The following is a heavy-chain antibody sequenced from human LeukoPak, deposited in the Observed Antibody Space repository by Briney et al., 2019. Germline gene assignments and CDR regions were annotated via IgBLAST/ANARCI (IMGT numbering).Heavy chain of an antibody. CDR2: ISGGGTGT. V-gene: IGHV3-23*01. D-gene: IGHD3-3*01. CDR1: GFTFINYC. J-gene: IGHJ4*02. Sequence: PGGSLRLSCAASGFTFINYCMNWVRQAPGKGLEGVSGISGGGTGTDYADSVKARFTISRDNSRNILYLQMNSLRAEDTAIYYCAKSTGTYYDFWSGFLNWGQGTLVTVSS. CDR3: AKSTGTYYDFWSGFLN.